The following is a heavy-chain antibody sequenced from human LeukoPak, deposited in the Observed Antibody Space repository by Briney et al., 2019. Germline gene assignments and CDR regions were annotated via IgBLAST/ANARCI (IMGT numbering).Heavy chain of an antibody. CDR3: ARDACGGDCYSGDAFDI. Sequence: GGSLRLSCAASGFTLSSYSMNWVRQAPGKGLEWVSSISSSSSYIYYADSVKGRFTISRDNAKNSLYLQMNSLRAEDTAVYYCARDACGGDCYSGDAFDIWGHGTMVTVSS. CDR2: ISSSSSYI. D-gene: IGHD2-21*02. J-gene: IGHJ3*02. CDR1: GFTLSSYS. V-gene: IGHV3-21*04.